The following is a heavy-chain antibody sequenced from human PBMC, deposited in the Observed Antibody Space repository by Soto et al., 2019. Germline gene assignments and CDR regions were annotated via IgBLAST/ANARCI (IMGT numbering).Heavy chain of an antibody. CDR1: GYTFTDYF. Sequence: QVHLVQSGAEVEKPGASVKVSCNTSGYTFTDYFMHWVRQAPGQGLEWMGWINPNHGGTDYAQKYQGRGTTTRATSPSPFYMERSRRRSDDTAVYFCARDRISSRLVYFDMWGQGQKVTVS. CDR3: ARDRISSRLVYFDM. V-gene: IGHV1-2*02. D-gene: IGHD6-19*01. J-gene: IGHJ3*02. CDR2: INPNHGGT.